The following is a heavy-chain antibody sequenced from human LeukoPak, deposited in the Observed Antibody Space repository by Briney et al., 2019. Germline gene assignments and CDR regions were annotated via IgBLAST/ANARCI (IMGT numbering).Heavy chain of an antibody. CDR2: IYYSGST. V-gene: IGHV4-31*03. CDR1: GGSISSGGYY. Sequence: PSETLSLTCTVSGGSISSGGYYWSWIRQHPGKGLEWIGYIYYSGSTYYNPSLKSRVTISVGTSKNQFSLKLSSVTAADTAVYYCARTPDHSTVVIAYWYFDLWGRGTLVTVSS. D-gene: IGHD2-21*01. J-gene: IGHJ2*01. CDR3: ARTPDHSTVVIAYWYFDL.